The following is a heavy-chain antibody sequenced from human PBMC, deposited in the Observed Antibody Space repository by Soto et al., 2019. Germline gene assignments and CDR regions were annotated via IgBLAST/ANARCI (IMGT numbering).Heavy chain of an antibody. CDR3: AREKVGTTFFDN. CDR2: IYPSVSS. J-gene: IGHJ4*02. CDR1: GVAISRGYY. Sequence: SETLSLPCRVSGVAISRGYYWSWVRQPPGKGLEWIGSIYPSVSSYHNPSLATRLRLSIDTSKNQFTLNLTSVTAADTALYFCAREKVGTTFFDNWGQGIQVTVSS. V-gene: IGHV4-38-2*02. D-gene: IGHD1-1*01.